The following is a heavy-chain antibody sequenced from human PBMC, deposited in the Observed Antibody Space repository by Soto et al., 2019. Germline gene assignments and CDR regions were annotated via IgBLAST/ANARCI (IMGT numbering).Heavy chain of an antibody. V-gene: IGHV5-51*01. CDR3: ERHARYCSSTSCYSTLGYYYYYGMDV. J-gene: IGHJ6*02. D-gene: IGHD2-2*01. CDR1: GYSFTSYW. CDR2: IYPGDSDT. Sequence: GESLKISCKGSGYSFTSYWIGWVRQMPGKGLEWMGIIYPGDSDTRYSPSFQGQVTISADKSISTAYLQWSSLKASDTAMYYCERHARYCSSTSCYSTLGYYYYYGMDVWGQGTTVTVSS.